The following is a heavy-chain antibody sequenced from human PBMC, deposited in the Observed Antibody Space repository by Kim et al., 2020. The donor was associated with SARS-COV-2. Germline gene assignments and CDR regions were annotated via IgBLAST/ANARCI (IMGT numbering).Heavy chain of an antibody. Sequence: SETLSLTCAVYGGSFSGYYWSWIRQPPGKGLEWIGEINHSGSTNYNPSLKSRVTISVDTSNNQFSLKLSSVTAADTAVYYCARGSSTDYSIHWYFDLWGRGTLVTVSS. V-gene: IGHV4-34*01. CDR1: GGSFSGYY. CDR2: INHSGST. CDR3: ARGSSTDYSIHWYFDL. J-gene: IGHJ2*01. D-gene: IGHD4-4*01.